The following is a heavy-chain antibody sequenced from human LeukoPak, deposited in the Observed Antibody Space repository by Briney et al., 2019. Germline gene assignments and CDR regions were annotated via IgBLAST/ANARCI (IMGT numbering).Heavy chain of an antibody. CDR1: GFTFSSYS. V-gene: IGHV3-21*01. D-gene: IGHD6-6*01. J-gene: IGHJ2*01. CDR3: ARPIAARYWYFDL. Sequence: GGSLRLSCAASGFTFSSYSMSWVRQAPGKGLEWVSSISSSSSYIYYADSVKGRFTISRDNAKNSLYLQMNSLRAEDTAVYYCARPIAARYWYFDLWGRGTLVTVSS. CDR2: ISSSSSYI.